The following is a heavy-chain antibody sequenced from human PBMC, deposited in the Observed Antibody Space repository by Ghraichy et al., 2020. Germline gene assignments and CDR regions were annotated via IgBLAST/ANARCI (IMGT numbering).Heavy chain of an antibody. J-gene: IGHJ4*02. D-gene: IGHD6-19*01. Sequence: SETLSLTCTVSGGSISSYYWSWIRQPAGKGLEWIGRIYTSGSTNYNPSLKSRVTMSVDTSKNQFSLKLSSVTAADTAVYYCAREPGTGYSSGWYYAFDYWGQGTLVTVSS. CDR2: IYTSGST. V-gene: IGHV4-4*07. CDR1: GGSISSYY. CDR3: AREPGTGYSSGWYYAFDY.